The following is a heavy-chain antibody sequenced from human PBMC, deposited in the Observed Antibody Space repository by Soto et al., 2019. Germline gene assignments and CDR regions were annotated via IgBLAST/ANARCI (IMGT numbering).Heavy chain of an antibody. V-gene: IGHV3-23*01. CDR3: AKDYSTVTTDPLSVVLFDY. D-gene: IGHD4-17*01. CDR2: ITSDGRT. CDR1: GFTFSIYA. Sequence: PGGSLRLSCAASGFTFSIYAMSWVRQAPGKGLEWVSIITSDGRTYYADSVKGRFTISRDNSKNTVYLQMNSLRAEDTAVYYCAKDYSTVTTDPLSVVLFDYWGQGALVTVSS. J-gene: IGHJ4*02.